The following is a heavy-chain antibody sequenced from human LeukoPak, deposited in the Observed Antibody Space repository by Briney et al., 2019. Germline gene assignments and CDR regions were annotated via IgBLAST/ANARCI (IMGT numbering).Heavy chain of an antibody. D-gene: IGHD3-3*01. CDR3: ARINYNFGRWMGFDY. J-gene: IGHJ4*02. V-gene: IGHV3-30*02. Sequence: PGGSLRLSCATSGFTFGTYGMHWVRQAPGKGLEWVALILSDGSDEYYADPVKGRFTVSRDNSKNTLYLQMNSLRVEDTGVYYCARINYNFGRWMGFDYWGQGTLVSVSS. CDR2: ILSDGSDE. CDR1: GFTFGTYG.